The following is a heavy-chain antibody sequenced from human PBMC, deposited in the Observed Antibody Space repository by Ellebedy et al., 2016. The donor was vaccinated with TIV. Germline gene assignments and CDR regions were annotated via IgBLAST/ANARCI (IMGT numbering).Heavy chain of an antibody. J-gene: IGHJ5*02. CDR3: ARDRIAVADNWFDP. CDR1: GFDSSPYS. Sequence: LSLTCATSGFDSSPYSMNWVRQAPGKGLEWVSYISRSSNFIYYADSVKGRFTISRDNAKNSLYLQMNSLRDEDTALYYCARDRIAVADNWFDPWGQGTLVTVSS. D-gene: IGHD6-19*01. V-gene: IGHV3-48*02. CDR2: ISRSSNFI.